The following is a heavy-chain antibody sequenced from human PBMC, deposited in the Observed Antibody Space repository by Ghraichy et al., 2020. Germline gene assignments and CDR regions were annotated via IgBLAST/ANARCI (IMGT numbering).Heavy chain of an antibody. J-gene: IGHJ6*02. CDR3: ARDAINYGDYNGLDV. V-gene: IGHV4-31*03. CDR2: ISYNGIT. Sequence: LRLSCSVSGGSITTGGYFWTWIRQSPGKGLEWIGYISYNGITHYNPSLESRVIMSLDTSKSQFSLKLTSVTAADTAVYFCARDAINYGDYNGLDVWGQGTRVTVSS. D-gene: IGHD4-17*01. CDR1: GGSITTGGYF.